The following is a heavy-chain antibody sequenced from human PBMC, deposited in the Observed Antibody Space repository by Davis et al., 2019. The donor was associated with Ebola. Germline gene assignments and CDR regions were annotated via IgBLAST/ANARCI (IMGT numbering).Heavy chain of an antibody. J-gene: IGHJ4*02. CDR1: GGTFSSYA. Sequence: ASVKVSCKASGGTFSSYAISWVRQAPGQGLEWMGWINAGNGNTKYSQKFQGRVTITRDTSASTAYMELSSLRSEDTAVYYCARGIAAAAFDYWGQGTLVTVSS. CDR3: ARGIAAAAFDY. V-gene: IGHV1-3*01. D-gene: IGHD6-13*01. CDR2: INAGNGNT.